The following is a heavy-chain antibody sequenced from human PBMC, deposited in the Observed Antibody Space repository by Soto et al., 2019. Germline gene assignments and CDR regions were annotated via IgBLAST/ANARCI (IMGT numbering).Heavy chain of an antibody. CDR3: AKDRAVVVPVSTSYFHYYGLDV. D-gene: IGHD2-2*01. Sequence: PGGSLRLCCAASGFTLDDYTMHWVRQAPGKGLEWVAGVGWNGGDIVYADSVKGRFTVSRDNTKNSLYLEMNSLRTEDTAIYYCAKDRAVVVPVSTSYFHYYGLDVWGQGTTVTVSS. CDR2: VGWNGGDI. V-gene: IGHV3-9*01. J-gene: IGHJ6*02. CDR1: GFTLDDYT.